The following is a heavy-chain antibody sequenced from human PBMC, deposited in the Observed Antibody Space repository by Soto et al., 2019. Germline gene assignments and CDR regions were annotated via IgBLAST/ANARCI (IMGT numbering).Heavy chain of an antibody. D-gene: IGHD6-6*01. CDR2: INPSGGRT. CDR1: GYTFTSYY. V-gene: IGHV1-46*01. J-gene: IGHJ4*02. Sequence: ASVKISCKASGYTFTSYYIHWVRQAPGQGLEWMGIINPSGGRTSYAQKFQGRVTMTRETSTSTVYMELSSLRSEDTAVYYCARVVAARRDYFEHWGEGTLVTVSS. CDR3: ARVVAARRDYFEH.